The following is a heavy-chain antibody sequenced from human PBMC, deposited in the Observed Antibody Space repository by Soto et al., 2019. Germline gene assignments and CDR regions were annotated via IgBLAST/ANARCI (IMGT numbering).Heavy chain of an antibody. CDR1: GFTFSSYG. D-gene: IGHD3-22*01. CDR3: ARSYSYYYDSSGYYYGPYFDY. V-gene: IGHV3-33*01. CDR2: IWYDGSNK. J-gene: IGHJ4*02. Sequence: PGGSLRLSCAASGFTFSSYGMHWVRQAPGKGLEWVAVIWYDGSNKYYADSVKGRFTISRDNSKNTLYLQMNSLRAEDTAVYYCARSYSYYYDSSGYYYGPYFDYWGQGTLVTVSS.